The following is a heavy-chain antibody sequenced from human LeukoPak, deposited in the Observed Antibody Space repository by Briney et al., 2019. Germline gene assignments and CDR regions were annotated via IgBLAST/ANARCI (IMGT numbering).Heavy chain of an antibody. Sequence: GGSLRLSCAASGFTFSSYGMSWVRQAPGKGLEWVSAISGSGGSTYYADSVKGRFTISRDNSKNTLYLQMNSLRAEDTAVYYCAKGKAYYYDSSGRRYFDYWGQGTLVTVSS. V-gene: IGHV3-23*01. CDR3: AKGKAYYYDSSGRRYFDY. J-gene: IGHJ4*02. CDR2: ISGSGGST. D-gene: IGHD3-22*01. CDR1: GFTFSSYG.